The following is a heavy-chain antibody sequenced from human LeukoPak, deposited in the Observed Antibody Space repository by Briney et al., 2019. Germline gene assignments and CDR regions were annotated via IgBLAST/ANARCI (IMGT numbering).Heavy chain of an antibody. V-gene: IGHV3-30-3*01. D-gene: IGHD6-19*01. CDR1: GFTFSTYA. J-gene: IGHJ4*02. Sequence: PGGSLRLSCAASGFTFSTYAMHWVRQTPGKGLEWVAVISYDGNNTYYADSVKGRFTISRDKSKNTLYLQMNSLRAEDTAVYYCAKGRSSGWYAYFDYWGQGTLVTVSS. CDR3: AKGRSSGWYAYFDY. CDR2: ISYDGNNT.